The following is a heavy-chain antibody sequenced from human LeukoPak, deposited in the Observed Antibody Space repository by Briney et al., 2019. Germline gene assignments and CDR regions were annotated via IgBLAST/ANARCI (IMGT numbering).Heavy chain of an antibody. CDR2: ISSSSYYE. V-gene: IGHV3-21*01. D-gene: IGHD6-19*01. CDR3: ARGLTGSGWTTSNYYYYGMDV. J-gene: IGHJ6*02. CDR1: GFPFSTYS. Sequence: GGSLRLSCAASGFPFSTYSMNWVRQAPGKGLEWVSSISSSSYYEYYADSVKGRFTISRDNAKNSLLLQVNSLRAEDTAVYYCARGLTGSGWTTSNYYYYGMDVWGQGTTVTVSS.